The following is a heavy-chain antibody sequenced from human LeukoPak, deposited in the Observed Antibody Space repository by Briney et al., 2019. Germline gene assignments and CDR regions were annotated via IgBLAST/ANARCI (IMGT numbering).Heavy chain of an antibody. CDR2: IYYSGST. CDR3: ARDLYCSSTSCSPGGLDP. D-gene: IGHD2-2*01. Sequence: SSETLSLTCTVSGGSISSYYWSWIRQPPGKGLEWIGYIYYSGSTNYNPSLKSRVTISVDTSKNQFSLKLSSVTAADTAVYYCARDLYCSSTSCSPGGLDPWGQGTLVTVSS. V-gene: IGHV4-59*12. CDR1: GGSISSYY. J-gene: IGHJ5*02.